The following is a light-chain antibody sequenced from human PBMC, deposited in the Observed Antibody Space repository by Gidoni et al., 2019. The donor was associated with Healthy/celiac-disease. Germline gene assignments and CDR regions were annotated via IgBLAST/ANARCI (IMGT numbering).Light chain of an antibody. V-gene: IGKV3-20*01. CDR2: GAS. J-gene: IGKJ3*01. CDR3: QQYGSSFT. CDR1: QSVSSSY. Sequence: EIVLTQSPGTLSLSPGARATLSCRASQSVSSSYLAWYQQKPGQTPRPLIYGASSRATGIPDRFSGSGSGTDFTLTISRLEPEDFAVYYCQQYGSSFTFGPGTKVDIK.